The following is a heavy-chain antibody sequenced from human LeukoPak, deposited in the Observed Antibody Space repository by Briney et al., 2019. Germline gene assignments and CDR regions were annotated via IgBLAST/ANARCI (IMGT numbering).Heavy chain of an antibody. CDR3: ARGRTFDN. Sequence: SETLSLTCTVSGSSISSYYWSCIRQPPGKGLEWIGNIYDRGSTKYNPSLKSRVTISVDTSKNQFSLRLSSVTAADTAVYYCARGRTFDNWGQGTLVTVSS. CDR1: GSSISSYY. J-gene: IGHJ4*02. V-gene: IGHV4-59*01. CDR2: IYDRGST.